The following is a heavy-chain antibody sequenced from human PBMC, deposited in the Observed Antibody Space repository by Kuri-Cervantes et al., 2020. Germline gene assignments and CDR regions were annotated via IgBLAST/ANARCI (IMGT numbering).Heavy chain of an antibody. Sequence: GESLKISCAASGFTFSSYAMHWVRQAPGKGLEWVAVISYDGSNKYYADSVKGRFTISRDNSKNTLYLQMNSLRAEDTAVYYCAITYSGYPRHPYYFDYWGQGTLVTVSS. V-gene: IGHV3-30-3*01. CDR2: ISYDGSNK. D-gene: IGHD5-12*01. CDR1: GFTFSSYA. CDR3: AITYSGYPRHPYYFDY. J-gene: IGHJ4*02.